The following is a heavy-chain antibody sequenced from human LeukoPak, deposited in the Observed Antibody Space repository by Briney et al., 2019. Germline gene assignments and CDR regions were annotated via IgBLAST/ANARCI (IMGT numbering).Heavy chain of an antibody. CDR2: INPNSVGT. Sequence: GASVKVSCKASGYTFTGYYMHWVRQAPGQGLEWMGWINPNSVGTNYAQKLQGRATMTTDTSTSTAYMELRSLRSDDTAVYYCARDQLSRGVWFDPWGQGTLVTVSS. V-gene: IGHV1-2*02. D-gene: IGHD1-1*01. CDR1: GYTFTGYY. CDR3: ARDQLSRGVWFDP. J-gene: IGHJ5*02.